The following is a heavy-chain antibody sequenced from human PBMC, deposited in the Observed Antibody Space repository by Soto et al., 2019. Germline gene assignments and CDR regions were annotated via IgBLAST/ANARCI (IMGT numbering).Heavy chain of an antibody. CDR1: GGSISSYY. CDR3: ARHEEAYSNFLFQH. Sequence: SETLSLTCTVSGGSISSYYWSWIQQPPGKGLEWIGYIYYSGSTEYSPSLKSRVTISVDTSKNQFSLKVRSVTAADTAVYYCARHEEAYSNFLFQHWGQGTLVTVAS. J-gene: IGHJ1*01. CDR2: IYYSGST. V-gene: IGHV4-59*08. D-gene: IGHD4-4*01.